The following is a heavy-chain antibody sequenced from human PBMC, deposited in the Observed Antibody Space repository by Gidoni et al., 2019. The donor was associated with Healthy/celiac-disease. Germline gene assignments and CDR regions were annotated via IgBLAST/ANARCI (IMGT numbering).Heavy chain of an antibody. CDR1: GGTFSSYA. J-gene: IGHJ6*03. Sequence: QVQLVQSGAEVKKPGSTVKVSCKASGGTFSSYAISWVRQAPGQGLEWMGGIIPIFGTANYAQKFQGRVTITADKSTSTAYMELSSLRSEDTAVYYRARGGYKPADWSGYYTFGNYYYMDVWGKGTTVTVSS. CDR2: IIPIFGTA. D-gene: IGHD3-3*01. V-gene: IGHV1-69*06. CDR3: ARGGYKPADWSGYYTFGNYYYMDV.